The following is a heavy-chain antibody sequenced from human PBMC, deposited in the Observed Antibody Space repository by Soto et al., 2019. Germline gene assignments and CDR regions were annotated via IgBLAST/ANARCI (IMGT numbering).Heavy chain of an antibody. CDR2: IVVGSGNT. V-gene: IGHV1-58*01. Sequence: SVKVSCKASGFTFTSSAVQWVRQARGQRLEWIGWIVVGSGNTNYAQKLQGRVTMTTDTSTSTAYMELRSLRSDDTAVYYCAREGGYSYGRPIDYWGQGTLVT. D-gene: IGHD5-18*01. CDR1: GFTFTSSA. CDR3: AREGGYSYGRPIDY. J-gene: IGHJ4*02.